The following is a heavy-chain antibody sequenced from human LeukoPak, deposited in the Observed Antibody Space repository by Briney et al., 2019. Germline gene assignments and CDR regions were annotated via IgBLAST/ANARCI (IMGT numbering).Heavy chain of an antibody. J-gene: IGHJ4*02. V-gene: IGHV3-21*01. CDR1: GFTFSSYS. CDR2: ISSSSSYI. D-gene: IGHD3-22*01. CDR3: ARDSVEYYYDSSGSNPFDY. Sequence: GGSLRLSCAASGFTFSSYSMNWVRQAPGKGLEWVSSISSSSSYIYYADSVKGRFTISRDNAKNSLYLQMNSLRAEDTAVYYCARDSVEYYYDSSGSNPFDYRGQGTLVTVSS.